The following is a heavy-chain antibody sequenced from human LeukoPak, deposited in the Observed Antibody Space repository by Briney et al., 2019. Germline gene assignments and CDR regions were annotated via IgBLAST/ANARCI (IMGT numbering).Heavy chain of an antibody. CDR1: GGSISSSSYY. CDR3: ARHRGLLLWFGESTGKTSWFGP. Sequence: SETLSLTCTVSGGSISSSSYYWGWLRQPPGKGLEWIGSIYYSGCTYYNPSLKSRVTISVDTSKNQFTLKLSSVTAADTAVYYCARHRGLLLWFGESTGKTSWFGPWGQGTLVTVSS. J-gene: IGHJ5*02. V-gene: IGHV4-39*01. CDR2: IYYSGCT. D-gene: IGHD3-10*01.